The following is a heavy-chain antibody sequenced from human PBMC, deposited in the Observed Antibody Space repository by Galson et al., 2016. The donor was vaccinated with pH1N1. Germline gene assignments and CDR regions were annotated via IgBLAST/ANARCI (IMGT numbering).Heavy chain of an antibody. CDR3: AREGIVGARGLDY. V-gene: IGHV4-59*01. CDR2: IYYSGST. J-gene: IGHJ4*02. Sequence: LSLTCTVSGGSISSYYWSWIRQPPGKGLEWIGYIYYSGSTNYNPSLKSRVTISVDTSKNQFSLKLSSATAADTAVYYCAREGIVGARGLDYWGQGTLVTVSS. CDR1: GGSISSYY. D-gene: IGHD1-26*01.